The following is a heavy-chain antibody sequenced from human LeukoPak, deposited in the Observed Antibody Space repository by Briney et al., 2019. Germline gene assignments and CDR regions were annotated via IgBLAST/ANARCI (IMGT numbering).Heavy chain of an antibody. CDR3: ARVEPRGIAVAGPVFDY. Sequence: ASVKVSCKASGYTFTGYYMHWVRQAPGQGLEWMGWINPNSGGTNYAQEFQGRVTMTRDTSISTAYMELSRLRSDDTAVYYCARVEPRGIAVAGPVFDYWGQGTLVTVSS. J-gene: IGHJ4*02. CDR1: GYTFTGYY. D-gene: IGHD6-19*01. CDR2: INPNSGGT. V-gene: IGHV1-2*02.